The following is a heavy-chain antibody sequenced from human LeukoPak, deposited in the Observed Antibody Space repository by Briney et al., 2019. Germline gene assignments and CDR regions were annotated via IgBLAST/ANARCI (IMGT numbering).Heavy chain of an antibody. CDR3: ARLVRAIHPEFDY. CDR2: ISSSSSYI. V-gene: IGHV3-21*01. D-gene: IGHD1-14*01. CDR1: GFTFSSYS. J-gene: IGHJ4*02. Sequence: GGSLRLSCAASGFTFSSYSMNWVRQAPGKGLEWVSSISSSSSYIYYADSVKGRFTISRDNAKNSLYLQMNSLRAEDTAVYYCARLVRAIHPEFDYWGQGTLVTVSS.